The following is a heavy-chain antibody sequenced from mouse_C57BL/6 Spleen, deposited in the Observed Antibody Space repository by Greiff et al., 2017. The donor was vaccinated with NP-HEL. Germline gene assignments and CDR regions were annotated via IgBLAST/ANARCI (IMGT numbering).Heavy chain of an antibody. D-gene: IGHD1-3*01. CDR1: GYPFTSYW. Sequence: QVQLQQPGAELVKPGASVKMSCKASGYPFTSYWITWVKQRPGQGLEWIGDIYPGSGSTNYNEKFKSTATLTVDTSSITAYMQLSSLTSEDSAVYYCARRRLKAMDYWGQGTSVTVAS. CDR3: ARRRLKAMDY. CDR2: IYPGSGST. V-gene: IGHV1-55*01. J-gene: IGHJ4*01.